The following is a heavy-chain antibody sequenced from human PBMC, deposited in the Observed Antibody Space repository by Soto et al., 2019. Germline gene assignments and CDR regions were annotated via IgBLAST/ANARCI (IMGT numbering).Heavy chain of an antibody. CDR1: GFTFSSYW. J-gene: IGHJ3*02. CDR3: ARDTRFMIVVVDAFDI. CDR2: IKQDGSEK. V-gene: IGHV3-7*01. Sequence: GGSLRLSCAASGFTFSSYWMSWVRQAPGKGLEWVANIKQDGSEKYYVDSVKGRFTISRDNAKNSLYLQMNSLRAEDTAVYYCARDTRFMIVVVDAFDIWGQGTMVTVSS. D-gene: IGHD3-22*01.